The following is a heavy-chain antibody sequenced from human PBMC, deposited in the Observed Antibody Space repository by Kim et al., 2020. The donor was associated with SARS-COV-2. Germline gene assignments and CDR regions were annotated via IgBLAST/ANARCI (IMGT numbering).Heavy chain of an antibody. Sequence: RFTISRDNSKNTLYLQMNSLRAEDTAVYYCAKDQTQYYDGSGYYYWYFDLWGRGTLVTVSS. CDR3: AKDQTQYYDGSGYYYWYFDL. J-gene: IGHJ2*01. V-gene: IGHV3-23*01. D-gene: IGHD3-22*01.